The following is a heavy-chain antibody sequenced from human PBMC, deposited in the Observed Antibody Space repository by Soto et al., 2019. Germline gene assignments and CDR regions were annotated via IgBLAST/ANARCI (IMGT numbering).Heavy chain of an antibody. D-gene: IGHD7-27*01. CDR3: ARLWGPANWGIQAFDV. CDR2: IHDKGNI. J-gene: IGHJ3*01. V-gene: IGHV4-59*07. Sequence: QVQLQESGPRLVKPSDTVSLTCTVSGGSFLGHYWSWIRLTPGRGLECVGYIHDKGNIHYNPSLKSRVTISKDSAKIQFSLEMTSVTSADTAVYYCARLWGPANWGIQAFDVWGLGTMVTVSS. CDR1: GGSFLGHY.